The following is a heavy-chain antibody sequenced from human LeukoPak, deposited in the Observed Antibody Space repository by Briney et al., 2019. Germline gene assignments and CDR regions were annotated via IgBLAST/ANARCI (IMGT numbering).Heavy chain of an antibody. V-gene: IGHV3-48*01. CDR3: ARGPLVVVAATPLADY. Sequence: GGSLRLSCAASGFTFSSYSMHWVRQAPGKGLEWVSYISSSSSTIYYADSVKGRFTISRDNAKNSLFLQMNSLRAEDTAVYYCARGPLVVVAATPLADYWGQGTLVTVSS. D-gene: IGHD2-15*01. CDR1: GFTFSSYS. J-gene: IGHJ4*02. CDR2: ISSSSSTI.